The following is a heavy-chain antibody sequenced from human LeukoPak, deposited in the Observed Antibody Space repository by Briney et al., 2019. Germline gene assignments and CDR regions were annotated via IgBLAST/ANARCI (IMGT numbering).Heavy chain of an antibody. CDR1: GYSISSGYY. CDR2: IYHSGST. CDR3: ASSTYYYGSEPDY. J-gene: IGHJ4*02. D-gene: IGHD3-10*01. V-gene: IGHV4-38-2*02. Sequence: ETSETLSLTCTVSGYSISSGYYWGWIRQPPGKGLEWIGSIYHSGSTYYNPSLKSRVTISIDTSKNQFSLKLSSVTAADTAVYYCASSTYYYGSEPDYWGQGTLVTVSS.